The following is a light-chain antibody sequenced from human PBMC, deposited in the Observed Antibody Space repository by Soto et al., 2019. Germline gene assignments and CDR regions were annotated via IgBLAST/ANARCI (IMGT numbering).Light chain of an antibody. V-gene: IGLV2-23*01. Sequence: QSALTQPASVSGSPGQSITISCTGTSSDVGSYNLVSWYRQHPGKAPKLMIYEGSKRPSGVSNRFSGSKSGNTASLTISGLQAEDEADYYCCSYAGSSTHYVFGTGTKVTVL. CDR3: CSYAGSSTHYV. CDR2: EGS. J-gene: IGLJ1*01. CDR1: SSDVGSYNL.